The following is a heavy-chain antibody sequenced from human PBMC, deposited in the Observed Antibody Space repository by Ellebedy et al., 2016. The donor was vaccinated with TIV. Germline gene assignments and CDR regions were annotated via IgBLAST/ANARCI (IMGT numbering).Heavy chain of an antibody. CDR3: VRDGSYDYGDY. CDR1: GFTFSSYA. D-gene: IGHD3-16*01. Sequence: GESLKISCAASGFTFSSYAMSWVRQAPGKGLEWVAGVNGGGLVIAYADSVKGRFTISRDNPKNTVYLQMNSLRVEDTAVYYCVRDGSYDYGDYWGQGTVVTVSS. J-gene: IGHJ4*02. V-gene: IGHV3-23*01. CDR2: VNGGGLVI.